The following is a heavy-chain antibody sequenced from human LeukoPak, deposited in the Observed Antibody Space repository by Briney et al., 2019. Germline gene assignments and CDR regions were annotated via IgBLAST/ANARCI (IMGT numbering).Heavy chain of an antibody. CDR3: ARCSGYYPHFDY. V-gene: IGHV4-30-4*01. J-gene: IGHJ4*02. CDR2: IYYSGST. D-gene: IGHD3-22*01. CDR1: GGSLSSGDYY. Sequence: PSETLSPTCTVSGGSLSSGDYYWSWIRQPPGKGLEWIGYIYYSGSTYYNPSLKSRLTISLDTSKNQFSLKLSSVTAADTAVYYCARCSGYYPHFDYWGQGTLVTVSS.